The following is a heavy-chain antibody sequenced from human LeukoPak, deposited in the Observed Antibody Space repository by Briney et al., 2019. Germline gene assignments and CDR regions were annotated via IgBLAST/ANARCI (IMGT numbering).Heavy chain of an antibody. Sequence: PSETMSLTCTVAGSSISSYYWSWSRQPAGKGLGLIGRIYTSGSTNYNPSLKSRVTMSVDTSKNQSSLKLSSVTAADTAVYYCARDLVYYGSGSYYSEDYFDYWGQGTLVTVSS. V-gene: IGHV4-4*07. J-gene: IGHJ4*02. CDR3: ARDLVYYGSGSYYSEDYFDY. D-gene: IGHD3-10*01. CDR1: GSSISSYY. CDR2: IYTSGST.